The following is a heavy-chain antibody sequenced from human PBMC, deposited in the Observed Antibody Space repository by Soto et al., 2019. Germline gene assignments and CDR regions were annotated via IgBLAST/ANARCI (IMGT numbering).Heavy chain of an antibody. CDR3: ARSPPSTMVRGVIITSDY. CDR1: GGSISSSSYY. V-gene: IGHV4-39*01. Sequence: QLQLQESGPGLVKPSETLSLTCTVSGGSISSSSYYWGWIRQPPGKGLEWIGSIYYSGSTYYNPSLKSRVTISVDTSKNQFSLKLSSVTAADTAVYYCARSPPSTMVRGVIITSDYWGQGTLVTVSS. CDR2: IYYSGST. J-gene: IGHJ4*02. D-gene: IGHD3-10*01.